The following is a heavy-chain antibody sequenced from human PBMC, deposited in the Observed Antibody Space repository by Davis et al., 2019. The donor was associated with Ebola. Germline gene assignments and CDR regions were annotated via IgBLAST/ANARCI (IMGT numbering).Heavy chain of an antibody. Sequence: SETLSLTCAVYAGTFRGYYWSWIRQSPGKGLEWIGEINHSGSTNYNPSLKSRVTISVDTSKNQFSLKLSSVTAADTAVYYCARVLRLGYCSGGSCRHNWFDPWGQGTLVTVSS. V-gene: IGHV4-34*01. J-gene: IGHJ5*02. CDR1: AGTFRGYY. D-gene: IGHD2-15*01. CDR3: ARVLRLGYCSGGSCRHNWFDP. CDR2: INHSGST.